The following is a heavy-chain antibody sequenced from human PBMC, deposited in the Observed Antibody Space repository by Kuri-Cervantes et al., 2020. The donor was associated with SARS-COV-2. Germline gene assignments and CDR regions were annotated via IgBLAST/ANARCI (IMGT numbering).Heavy chain of an antibody. Sequence: GSLRLSCAVNSGAFRNYYWTWIRQPPGKGLEWIGEINQSGGTNYNPSLKSRVTISVDTSKNHFSLKLTSVTAADTAVYYCARISGFSYGYSDYWGQGIRVT. J-gene: IGHJ4*02. V-gene: IGHV4-34*01. CDR2: INQSGGT. D-gene: IGHD5-18*01. CDR1: SGAFRNYY. CDR3: ARISGFSYGYSDY.